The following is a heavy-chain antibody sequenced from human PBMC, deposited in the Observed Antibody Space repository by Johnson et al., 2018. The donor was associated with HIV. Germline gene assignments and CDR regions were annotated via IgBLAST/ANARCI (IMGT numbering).Heavy chain of an antibody. V-gene: IGHV3-66*02. CDR3: AKDLTHSYDAFDI. Sequence: VLLVESGGGLVKPGGSLRLSCAASGFSFSDYYMSWIRQAPGKGLEWVSVIYDGGRTYYGDSVKGRFTISGDTSKNTLYLQMHSLRAEDTAVYYCAKDLTHSYDAFDIWGQGTMVTVSS. CDR2: IYDGGRT. D-gene: IGHD1-26*01. J-gene: IGHJ3*02. CDR1: GFSFSDYY.